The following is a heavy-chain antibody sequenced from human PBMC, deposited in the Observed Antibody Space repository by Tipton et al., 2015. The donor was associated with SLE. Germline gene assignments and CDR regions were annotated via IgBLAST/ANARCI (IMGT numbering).Heavy chain of an antibody. CDR2: ITHRGST. D-gene: IGHD4-11*01. CDR3: ARQLTVDGILDI. J-gene: IGHJ4*02. V-gene: IGHV4-34*01. CDR1: GGSLNRWV. Sequence: TLSLTCSVYGGSLNRWVWSWIRQSPGKGLEWIGKITHRGSTNYNPSLSSRVTILADSSKNQVSLKLTSVADADTAVYYCARQLTVDGILDIWGQGTLVTVSS.